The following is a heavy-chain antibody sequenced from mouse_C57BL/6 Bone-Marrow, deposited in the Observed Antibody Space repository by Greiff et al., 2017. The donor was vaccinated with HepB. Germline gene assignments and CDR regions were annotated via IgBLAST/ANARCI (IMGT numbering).Heavy chain of an antibody. CDR1: GYTFTSYW. D-gene: IGHD1-1*01. V-gene: IGHV1-50*01. Sequence: VQLQQPGAELVKPGASVKLSCKASGYTFTSYWMQWVKQRPGQGLEWIGEIDPSDSYTNYNQKFKGKATLTVDTSSSTAYMQLSSLTSEDSAVYHCASFTTVVPYAMDYWGQGTSVTVSS. CDR3: ASFTTVVPYAMDY. CDR2: IDPSDSYT. J-gene: IGHJ4*01.